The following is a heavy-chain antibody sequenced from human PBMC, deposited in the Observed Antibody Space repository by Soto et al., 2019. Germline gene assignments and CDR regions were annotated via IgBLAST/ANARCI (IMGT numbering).Heavy chain of an antibody. D-gene: IGHD6-19*01. CDR2: ISSSSSTI. J-gene: IGHJ4*02. CDR1: GFTFSSYS. V-gene: IGHV3-48*02. CDR3: ARDLSYSSGWYNVMDY. Sequence: GGSLRLSCAASGFTFSSYSMNWVRQAPGKGLEWVSYISSSSSTIYYADSVKGRFTISRDNAKNSLYLQINSLRDEDAAVYYCARDLSYSSGWYNVMDYWGQGTLVTVSS.